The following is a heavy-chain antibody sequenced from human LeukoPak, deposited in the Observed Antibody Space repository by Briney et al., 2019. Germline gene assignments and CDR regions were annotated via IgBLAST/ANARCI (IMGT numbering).Heavy chain of an antibody. CDR3: ARETMIVVVTNDWYFDL. Sequence: GASVKVSCKASGGTFSSYAISWVRQAPGQGLEWMGGIIPIFGTANYAQKFQGRVTITTDESTSTAYMELSSLRSEDTAVYYCARETMIVVVTNDWYFDLWGRGTLVTVSS. V-gene: IGHV1-69*05. D-gene: IGHD3-22*01. CDR1: GGTFSSYA. J-gene: IGHJ2*01. CDR2: IIPIFGTA.